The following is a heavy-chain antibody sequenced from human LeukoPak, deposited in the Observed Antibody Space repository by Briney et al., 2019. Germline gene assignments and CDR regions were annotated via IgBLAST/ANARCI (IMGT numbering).Heavy chain of an antibody. J-gene: IGHJ6*03. CDR1: GYTFTSYY. CDR3: ERDQDYYGSGRQGGGYYSYYMDV. CDR2: INSSGGST. V-gene: IGHV1-46*04. Sequence: GASVKVSCKASGYTFTSYYMHWVRQAPGQGLEWMGIINSSGGSTYYAQKVQGRVTMTRDTSTSTFYMELSSLRAEDTAVYYCERDQDYYGSGRQGGGYYSYYMDVWGNGKTVTVSS. D-gene: IGHD3-10*01.